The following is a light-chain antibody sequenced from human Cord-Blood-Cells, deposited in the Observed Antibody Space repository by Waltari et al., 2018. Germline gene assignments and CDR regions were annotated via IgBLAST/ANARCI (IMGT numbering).Light chain of an antibody. J-gene: IGKJ1*01. CDR1: QSISSY. CDR3: QQSYSTPPT. V-gene: IGKV1-39*01. Sequence: DIQMTQSPSSLSPSVGARVTITCRASQSISSYLNWYQQKPGKAPKLLIYAASSLQSGVPSRFSGSGSGTDFTLTISSLQPEDFATYYCQQSYSTPPTFGQGTKVEIK. CDR2: AAS.